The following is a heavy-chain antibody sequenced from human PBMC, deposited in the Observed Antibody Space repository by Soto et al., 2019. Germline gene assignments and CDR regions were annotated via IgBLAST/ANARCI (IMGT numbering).Heavy chain of an antibody. CDR2: IYHSGGT. CDR1: GDSITSGGFS. J-gene: IGHJ4*02. CDR3: ARGGDYYLDS. Sequence: PSETLSLTCAVSGDSITSGGFSWSWIRQPPGRGLEWIGYIYHSGGTYYNPSLKSRVTISINRSKNQFSLKMSSVTATDTAVYYCARGGDYYLDSWGQGTLVTVSS. D-gene: IGHD2-21*02. V-gene: IGHV4-30-2*01.